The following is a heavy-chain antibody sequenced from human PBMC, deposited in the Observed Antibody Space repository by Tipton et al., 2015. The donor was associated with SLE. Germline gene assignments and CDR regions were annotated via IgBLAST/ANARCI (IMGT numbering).Heavy chain of an antibody. CDR1: GFTFSSYS. Sequence: SLRLSCAASGFTFSSYSLNWVRQAPGKGLEWVSSISSGSNYVYYADSVKGRFTISRDNAKNSLYLQMNSLRAEDTAVYYCARHGGTGRNWFDPWGQGTLVTVSS. CDR2: ISSGSNYV. V-gene: IGHV3-21*01. J-gene: IGHJ5*02. CDR3: ARHGGTGRNWFDP. D-gene: IGHD3-16*01.